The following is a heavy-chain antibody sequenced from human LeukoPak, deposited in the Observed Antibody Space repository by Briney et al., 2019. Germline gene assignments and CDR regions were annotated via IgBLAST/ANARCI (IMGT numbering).Heavy chain of an antibody. CDR2: IDQSGTT. V-gene: IGHV4-4*01. CDR3: ARDKGGPAQHGYFDY. D-gene: IGHD2-2*01. Sequence: SETLSLTCGVSGGSISNVNWWNWVRQPPGKGLEWIGEIDQSGTTNYNPSLRSRVTISVDKSKNQLSLKLTSVTAADTAVYCCARDKGGPAQHGYFDYWGQGTLVTVSS. CDR1: GGSISNVNW. J-gene: IGHJ4*02.